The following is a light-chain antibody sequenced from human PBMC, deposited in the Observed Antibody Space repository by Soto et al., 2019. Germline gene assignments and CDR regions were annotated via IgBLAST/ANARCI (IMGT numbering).Light chain of an antibody. Sequence: QSALTQPPSASGSPGQSVTISCTGTSSDVGGYDFVSWYQQHPGQAPKLMIYEVSKRASGVPDRFSGSKSGNTASLTVSGLQNEDDADYYCSSFAGRNKVFGGGTKVTVL. V-gene: IGLV2-8*01. J-gene: IGLJ2*01. CDR2: EVS. CDR3: SSFAGRNKV. CDR1: SSDVGGYDF.